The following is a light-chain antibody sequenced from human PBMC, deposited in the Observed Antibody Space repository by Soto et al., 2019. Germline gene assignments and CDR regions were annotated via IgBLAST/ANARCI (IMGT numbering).Light chain of an antibody. Sequence: EIVLTQSPLSLPVTPGEPASISCRSSRNLLHSNGYYYLDWYLQKPGQSPQLLIYLGSNRASGVPDRFSGRGLGTDFTLTISRVEAEDVGVYFCAQGLATPFTFGGGTKVEIK. CDR1: RNLLHSNGYYY. V-gene: IGKV2-28*01. J-gene: IGKJ4*01. CDR2: LGS. CDR3: AQGLATPFT.